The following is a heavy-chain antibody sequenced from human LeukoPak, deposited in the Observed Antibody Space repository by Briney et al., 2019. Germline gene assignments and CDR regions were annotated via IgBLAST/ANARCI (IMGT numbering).Heavy chain of an antibody. J-gene: IGHJ4*02. CDR3: AKDHNIETSGYAPTNFDY. CDR2: ISGSGGST. CDR1: GFTFSSYA. Sequence: GGSLRLSCAASGFTFSSYAMSWVRQAPGKGLEWVSAISGSGGSTYYADSVKGRFTISRDNSKNTLYLQMNSLRAEDTAVYYCAKDHNIETSGYAPTNFDYWGQGTLVTVSS. D-gene: IGHD5-12*01. V-gene: IGHV3-23*01.